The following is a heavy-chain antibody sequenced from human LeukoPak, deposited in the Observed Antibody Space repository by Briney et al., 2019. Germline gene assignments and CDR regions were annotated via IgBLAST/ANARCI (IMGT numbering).Heavy chain of an antibody. CDR3: ATMGDVDY. J-gene: IGHJ4*02. V-gene: IGHV4-59*01. CDR1: GGSISSYY. Sequence: SETLSLTCTVSGGSISSYYWSWIRQPPGKGLEWIGYIYYSGSTNYNPSLKSRVTISVDTSKNQFSLKLSSVTAADTAVYYCATMGDVDYWGQETLVTASS. CDR2: IYYSGST. D-gene: IGHD2-21*01.